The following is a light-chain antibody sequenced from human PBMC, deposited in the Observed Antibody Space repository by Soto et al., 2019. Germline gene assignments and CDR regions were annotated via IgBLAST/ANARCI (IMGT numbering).Light chain of an antibody. CDR1: QSVSSNS. Sequence: EIVLTQSPGTLSLSPGERATLSCRASQSVSSNSLAWFQLKPGQAPRLLIYGASSRATGIPDRFSGSGSGTDFTLTINSLQSEDFAVYYCQQYKDWWTFGQGTKVDI. V-gene: IGKV3-20*01. CDR2: GAS. CDR3: QQYKDWWT. J-gene: IGKJ1*01.